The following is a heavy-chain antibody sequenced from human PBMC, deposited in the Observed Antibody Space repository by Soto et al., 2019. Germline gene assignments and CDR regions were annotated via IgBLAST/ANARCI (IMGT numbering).Heavy chain of an antibody. J-gene: IGHJ5*02. CDR3: ARYLLDSWNCNWFYP. CDR2: INAGNGNT. V-gene: IGHV1-3*01. CDR1: GYTFTSYA. D-gene: IGHD1-1*01. Sequence: GASVKVSCKASGYTFTSYAMHWVRQAPGQRLEWMGWINAGNGNTKYSQKFQGRVTITRDTSASTAYMELSSLRSEDTAVYYCARYLLDSWNCNWFYPWRQGTLGTVSS.